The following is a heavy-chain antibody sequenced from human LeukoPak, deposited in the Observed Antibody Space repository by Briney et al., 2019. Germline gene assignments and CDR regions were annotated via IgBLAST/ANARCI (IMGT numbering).Heavy chain of an antibody. CDR1: GFTSSSYA. D-gene: IGHD5-12*01. V-gene: IGHV3-23*01. J-gene: IGHJ4*02. CDR3: AKGLYSGYGSFDY. CDR2: ISGSGGNT. Sequence: GGSLRLSCAASGFTSSSYAMSWVRQAPGKGLEWVSAISGSGGNTYYADSVKGRFTISRDNSKNTLYLQMNSLRAEDTAVYYCAKGLYSGYGSFDYWGQGTLVTVSS.